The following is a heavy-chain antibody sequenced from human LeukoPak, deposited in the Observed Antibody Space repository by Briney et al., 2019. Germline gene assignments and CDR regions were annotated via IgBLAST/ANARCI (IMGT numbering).Heavy chain of an antibody. V-gene: IGHV4-59*01. Sequence: PSETLSLTCSVSGGSIGKYHWTWIRQPPGKRLEWIGYVYYTGNLNYNPSLDHRVSLSIDTSKNQFSQSLSSVTAADTAVYYCARGSAPGTGPPSLDSWGQGTLVTVSS. CDR3: ARGSAPGTGPPSLDS. J-gene: IGHJ4*02. CDR2: VYYTGNL. D-gene: IGHD6-13*01. CDR1: GGSIGKYH.